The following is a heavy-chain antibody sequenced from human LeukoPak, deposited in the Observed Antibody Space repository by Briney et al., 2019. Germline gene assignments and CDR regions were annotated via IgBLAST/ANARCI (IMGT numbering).Heavy chain of an antibody. J-gene: IGHJ4*02. CDR1: GFTFDDYA. V-gene: IGHV3-9*03. CDR3: AKDIGAAGTSYYFDY. D-gene: IGHD6-13*01. CDR2: ISWNSGSI. Sequence: GGSLRLSCADSGFTFDDYAMHWVRQAPGKGLEWVSGISWNSGSIGYADSVKGRFTISRDNAKNSLYLQMNSLRAEDMALYYCAKDIGAAGTSYYFDYWGQGTLVTVSS.